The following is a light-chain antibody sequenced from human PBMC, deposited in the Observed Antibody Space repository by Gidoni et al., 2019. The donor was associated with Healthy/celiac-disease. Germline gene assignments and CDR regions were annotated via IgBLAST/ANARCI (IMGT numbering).Light chain of an antibody. CDR1: KLGDKY. CDR2: QDS. Sequence: SYELTQPPSVSVSPGQTASITCSGDKLGDKYACWYQQKPGQSPVLVIYQDSKRPSGIPERFSGSNSGNTATLTISGTQAMDEADYYCQAWDSPTAVVFGGGTKLTVL. J-gene: IGLJ2*01. V-gene: IGLV3-1*01. CDR3: QAWDSPTAVV.